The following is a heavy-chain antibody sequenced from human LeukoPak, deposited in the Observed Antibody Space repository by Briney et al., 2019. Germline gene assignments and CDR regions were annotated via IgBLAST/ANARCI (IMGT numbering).Heavy chain of an antibody. CDR1: GGSISSYY. V-gene: IGHV4-4*07. J-gene: IGHJ4*02. D-gene: IGHD1-26*01. CDR3: ARENSGSYREFDF. CDR2: IYTSGST. Sequence: SETLSLTCTVSGGSISSYYWSWIRQPAGKGLEWIGRIYTSGSTNYNASLKSRVSMSVDTSKNQFSLKLSSVTAADTAVFYCARENSGSYREFDFWGQGTLVTVSS.